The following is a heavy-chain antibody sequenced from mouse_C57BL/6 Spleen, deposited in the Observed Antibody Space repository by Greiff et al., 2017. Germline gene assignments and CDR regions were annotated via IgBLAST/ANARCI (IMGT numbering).Heavy chain of an antibody. CDR1: GYTFTDYE. CDR3: TLDSSGYGAFAY. D-gene: IGHD3-2*02. CDR2: IDPETGGT. V-gene: IGHV1-15*01. J-gene: IGHJ3*01. Sequence: QVQLQQSGAELVRPGASVTLSCKASGYTFTDYEMHWVKQTPVHGLEWIGAIDPETGGTAYNQKFKGKAILTADKSSSTAYMELRSLTAEDSAVYCCTLDSSGYGAFAYWGQGTLVTVSA.